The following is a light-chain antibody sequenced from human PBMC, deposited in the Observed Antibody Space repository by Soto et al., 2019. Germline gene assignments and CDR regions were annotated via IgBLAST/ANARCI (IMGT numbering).Light chain of an antibody. CDR2: DVS. CDR3: SSYTTSNTRQIV. J-gene: IGLJ1*01. CDR1: SSAVGGYNY. V-gene: IGLV2-14*03. Sequence: QSALTQPASVSGSPGQSITISCTGTSSAVGGYNYVSWDQHHPGKAPKLMIYDVSNRPSGVSNRFSGSKSGNTASLTISGLHPEDESDYYCSSYTTSNTRQIVFGTVTKHTVL.